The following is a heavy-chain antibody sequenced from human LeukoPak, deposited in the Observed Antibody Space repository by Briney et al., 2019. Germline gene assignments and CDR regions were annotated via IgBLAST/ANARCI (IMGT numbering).Heavy chain of an antibody. CDR1: GFTFSTCA. Sequence: PGGSLRLSCAASGFTFSTCAMSWVRQAPGKGLEWVSGISGTTSGTYYADSVKGRFTISRDNSKNTLFLQVNSLRAEDTAVYYCAKVRTYFYHGLDVWGQGTTVTVPS. CDR3: AKVRTYFYHGLDV. D-gene: IGHD1-14*01. CDR2: ISGTTSGT. V-gene: IGHV3-23*01. J-gene: IGHJ6*02.